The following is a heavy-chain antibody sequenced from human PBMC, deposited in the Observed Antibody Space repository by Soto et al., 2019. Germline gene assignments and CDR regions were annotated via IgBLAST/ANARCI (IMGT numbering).Heavy chain of an antibody. CDR1: GFTFSSYG. J-gene: IGHJ4*02. CDR2: ISYDGSNK. V-gene: IGHV3-30*18. Sequence: QVQLVESGGGVVQPGRSLRLSCAASGFTFSSYGMHWVRQAPGKGLEWVAVISYDGSNKYYADSVKGRFTISRDNSKNTLYLQMNSLRAEDTAVYYCAKSRQLVPDYWGQGTLVTVSS. CDR3: AKSRQLVPDY. D-gene: IGHD6-13*01.